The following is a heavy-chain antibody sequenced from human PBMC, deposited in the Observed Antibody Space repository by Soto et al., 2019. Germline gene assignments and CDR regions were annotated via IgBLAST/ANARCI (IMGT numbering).Heavy chain of an antibody. CDR2: INHSGST. D-gene: IGHD2-2*01. CDR1: GGSFSGYY. Sequence: QVQLQQWGAGLLKPSETLSLTCAVYGGSFSGYYWSWIRQPPGKGLEWIGVINHSGSTNYNPSLKSRVTISVDTSKNQFSLKLSSVTAADTAVYYCARGVYCSSTSCYWGMDVWGQGTTVTVSS. V-gene: IGHV4-34*01. CDR3: ARGVYCSSTSCYWGMDV. J-gene: IGHJ6*02.